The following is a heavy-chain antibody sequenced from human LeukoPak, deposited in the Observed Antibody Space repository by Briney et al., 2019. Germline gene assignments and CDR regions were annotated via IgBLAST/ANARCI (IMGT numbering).Heavy chain of an antibody. Sequence: KPGGSLRLSCVASGITFSNFRMNWVRQAPGKGLEWVSSISSSSSYIYYADSVKGRFTISRDNAKNSLYLQMNSLRAEDTAVYYCAREPGYDYWGQGTLVTVSS. CDR2: ISSSSSYI. CDR3: AREPGYDY. V-gene: IGHV3-21*01. CDR1: GITFSNFR. D-gene: IGHD6-25*01. J-gene: IGHJ4*02.